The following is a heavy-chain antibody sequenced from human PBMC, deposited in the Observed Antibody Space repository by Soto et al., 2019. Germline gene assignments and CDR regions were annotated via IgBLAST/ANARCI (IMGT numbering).Heavy chain of an antibody. D-gene: IGHD6-19*01. CDR3: AREVPIAVAGNGKNYYYYYMDV. V-gene: IGHV7-4-1*01. CDR1: GYTFTSYA. CDR2: INTNTGNP. J-gene: IGHJ6*03. Sequence: QVQLVQSGSELKKPGASVKVSCKASGYTFTSYAMNWVRQAPGQGLEWMGWINTNTGNPTYAQGFTGRFVFSLDTSVSTAYLQICSLKAEDTAVYYCAREVPIAVAGNGKNYYYYYMDVWGKGTTVTVSS.